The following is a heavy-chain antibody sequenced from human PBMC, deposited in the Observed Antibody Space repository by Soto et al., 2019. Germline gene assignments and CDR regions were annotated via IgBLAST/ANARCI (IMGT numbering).Heavy chain of an antibody. J-gene: IGHJ4*02. CDR3: ARDYYNRAKFDY. CDR2: TSAYNGNT. CDR1: GYTFTNYG. D-gene: IGHD3-22*01. V-gene: IGHV1-18*01. Sequence: QVQLVQSGGEVKMPGASVKVSCKTSGYTFTNYGISWVRQAPGRGLEWLGWTSAYNGNTNYAQKFQDRVTMTTDTSSSTVYMELRSLRSDDTAVYYCARDYYNRAKFDYWGQGALVTVSS.